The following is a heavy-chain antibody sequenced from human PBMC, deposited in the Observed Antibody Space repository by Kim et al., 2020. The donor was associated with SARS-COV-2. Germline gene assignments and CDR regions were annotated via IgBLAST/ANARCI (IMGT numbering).Heavy chain of an antibody. CDR1: GYSISSGYY. CDR3: ARDPQVGYCSGGSCRSWFDP. Sequence: SETLSLTCTVSGYSISSGYYWGWIRQPPGKGLEWIGSIYHSGSTYYNPSLKSRVTISVDTSKNQFSLKLSSVTAADTAVYYCARDPQVGYCSGGSCRSWFDPWGQGTLVTVSS. V-gene: IGHV4-38-2*02. CDR2: IYHSGST. J-gene: IGHJ5*02. D-gene: IGHD2-15*01.